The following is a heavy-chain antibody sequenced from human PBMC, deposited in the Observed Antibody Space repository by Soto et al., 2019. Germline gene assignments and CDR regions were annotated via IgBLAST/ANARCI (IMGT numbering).Heavy chain of an antibody. D-gene: IGHD1-26*01. CDR2: IYYSGST. J-gene: IGHJ6*02. CDR1: GDSISSSSYY. CDR3: ASPSKGYYGHGDCYGMDV. V-gene: IGHV4-39*01. Sequence: PSETLSLTCTVSGDSISSSSYYWAWIRQPPGKGLEWIGNIYYSGSTYYNPSLKSRVTISVDTSKNQFSLKLSSVTAADTAVYYCASPSKGYYGHGDCYGMDVWGQGTTVTVSS.